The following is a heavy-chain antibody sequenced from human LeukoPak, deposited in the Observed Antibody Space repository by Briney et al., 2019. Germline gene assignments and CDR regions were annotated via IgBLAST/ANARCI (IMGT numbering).Heavy chain of an antibody. CDR3: ARESGYSSGWNYFDY. Sequence: GGSLRLSCAASGFTFSGYWMHWVRQAPGKGLVWVSRINSDGSSTSYADSVKGRFTISRDNAKNTLYLQMNSLRAEDTAVYYCARESGYSSGWNYFDYWGQGTLVTVSS. J-gene: IGHJ4*02. CDR1: GFTFSGYW. V-gene: IGHV3-74*01. D-gene: IGHD6-19*01. CDR2: INSDGSST.